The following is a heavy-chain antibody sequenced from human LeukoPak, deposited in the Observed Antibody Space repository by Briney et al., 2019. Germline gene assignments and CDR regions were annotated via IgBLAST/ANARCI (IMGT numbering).Heavy chain of an antibody. D-gene: IGHD3-16*01. V-gene: IGHV3-30*18. J-gene: IGHJ4*02. CDR1: GFTVSSNY. Sequence: PGGSLRLSCAASGFTVSSNYMSWVRQAPGKGLEWVAVISFDGSNKYYADSVKGRFTISRDNSNNTLYLQVNSLRAEDTAVYYCAKERYDYVYFDYWGQGTLVTVFS. CDR2: ISFDGSNK. CDR3: AKERYDYVYFDY.